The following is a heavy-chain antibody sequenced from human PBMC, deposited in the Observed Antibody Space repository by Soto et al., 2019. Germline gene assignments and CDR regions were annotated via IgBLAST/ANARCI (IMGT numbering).Heavy chain of an antibody. Sequence: PGGSLRRSCAASGFTFSGSAMHWVRQAPGKGLEWVAVVSHDGRNTHYADSVKGRFTISRDNSKNTLYLQMNSLRAEDTAVYYCARGRKVTTVTSYYFVYWGQGTLVTVSS. CDR2: VSHDGRNT. D-gene: IGHD4-17*01. CDR1: GFTFSGSA. V-gene: IGHV3-30*14. CDR3: ARGRKVTTVTSYYFVY. J-gene: IGHJ4*02.